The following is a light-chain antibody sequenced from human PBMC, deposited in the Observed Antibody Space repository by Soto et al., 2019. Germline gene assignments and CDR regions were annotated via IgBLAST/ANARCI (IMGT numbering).Light chain of an antibody. V-gene: IGKV3-20*01. CDR3: QQYVSSVT. Sequence: EIVLTQSPGSLSLSPGERATLSCRASQSVDSSFFAWYQQKPGQALRLLIYGASNRATGIPDRFSGRGSGTDFTLTITGLEPEDFAVYYCQQYVSSVTFGQGTKVEIK. J-gene: IGKJ1*01. CDR2: GAS. CDR1: QSVDSSF.